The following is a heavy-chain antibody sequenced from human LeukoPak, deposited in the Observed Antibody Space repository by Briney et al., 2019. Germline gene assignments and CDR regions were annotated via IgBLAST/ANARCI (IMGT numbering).Heavy chain of an antibody. Sequence: SETLSLTCTVSGGSISSYYWSWIRQPPGKGLEWIGYIYYSGSTNYNPSLKSRVTISVDTFKNHFSLKLRSVTAADTAVYYCARLLEPTVAFDYWGRGTLVTVSS. D-gene: IGHD4-23*01. CDR3: ARLLEPTVAFDY. CDR1: GGSISSYY. V-gene: IGHV4-59*08. CDR2: IYYSGST. J-gene: IGHJ4*02.